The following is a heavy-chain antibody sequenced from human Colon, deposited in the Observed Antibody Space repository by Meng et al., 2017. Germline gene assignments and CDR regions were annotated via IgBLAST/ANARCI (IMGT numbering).Heavy chain of an antibody. D-gene: IGHD6-13*01. V-gene: IGHV3-9*01. CDR3: EKDISTNSGYYYFDY. CDR1: GFTFNNYV. J-gene: IGHJ4*02. Sequence: GGSLRLSCAAAGFTFNNYVMHWVRQAPGRGLEWVSGISGNSGRIAYADSVKGRFTISRDSAKNSLYLQMNSLINEDTALYYCEKDISTNSGYYYFDYWGQGTLVTVSS. CDR2: ISGNSGRI.